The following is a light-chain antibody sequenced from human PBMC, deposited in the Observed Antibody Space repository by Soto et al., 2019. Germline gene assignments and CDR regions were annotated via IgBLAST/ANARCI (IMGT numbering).Light chain of an antibody. V-gene: IGKV1-39*01. Sequence: DIQTPQSPSSLSASVGDSVIISCRASQSISSYLNWYQQKPGKAPKLLIYAASSLQSGVPSRFSGSGSGTDFTLTISSLQPEDFATYYCQQSYSTPWTFGQGTKVDIK. CDR3: QQSYSTPWT. J-gene: IGKJ1*01. CDR1: QSISSY. CDR2: AAS.